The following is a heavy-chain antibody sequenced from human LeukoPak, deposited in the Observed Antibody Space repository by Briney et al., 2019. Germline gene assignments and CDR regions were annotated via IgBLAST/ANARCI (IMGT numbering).Heavy chain of an antibody. V-gene: IGHV3-7*01. D-gene: IGHD2-2*01. CDR2: INQDGTQK. J-gene: IGHJ4*02. CDR3: ATDPDCTSTTCFDY. CDR1: GFTLINYW. Sequence: GGSLRLSCATSGFTLINYWMTWVRQAPGKGLEWVANINQDGTQKYYVDSVKGRFTISRDNAKNSLFLQLNSLRAEDTAVYYCATDPDCTSTTCFDYWGQGTLVTVSS.